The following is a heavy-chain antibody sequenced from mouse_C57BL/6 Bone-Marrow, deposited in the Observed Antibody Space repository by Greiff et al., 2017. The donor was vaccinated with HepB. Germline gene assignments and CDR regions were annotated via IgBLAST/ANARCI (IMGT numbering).Heavy chain of an antibody. CDR2: ISSGGDYI. D-gene: IGHD1-1*01. CDR1: GFTFSSYA. CDR3: TRGGYYGSPDY. J-gene: IGHJ2*01. Sequence: DVHLVESGEGLVKPGGSLKLSCAASGFTFSSYAMSWVRQTPEKRLEWVAYISSGGDYIYYADTVKGRFTISRDNARNTLYLQMSSLKSEDTAMYYCTRGGYYGSPDYWGQGTTLTVSS. V-gene: IGHV5-9-1*02.